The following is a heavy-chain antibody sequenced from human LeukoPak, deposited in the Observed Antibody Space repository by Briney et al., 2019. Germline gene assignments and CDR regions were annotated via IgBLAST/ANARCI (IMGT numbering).Heavy chain of an antibody. CDR1: GFTFNSYW. Sequence: GGSLGLSCAASGFTFNSYWMSWVRQAPGKGLEWVANIKEDGSEKMYLDSVKGRFTISRDNAKNSLYLQMNSLRVEDTAVYYCVRDEGATVTTFRFDFWGQGTLVTVSS. V-gene: IGHV3-7*01. CDR2: IKEDGSEK. J-gene: IGHJ4*02. D-gene: IGHD4-17*01. CDR3: VRDEGATVTTFRFDF.